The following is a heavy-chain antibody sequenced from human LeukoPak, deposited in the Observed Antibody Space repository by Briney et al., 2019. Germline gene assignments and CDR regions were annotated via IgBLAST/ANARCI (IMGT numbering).Heavy chain of an antibody. CDR3: ARGVDGGNSDWFDP. V-gene: IGHV1-69*04. Sequence: SVKVSCKASGGTFSSYAISWVRQAPGQGLEWMGRIIPILGIANYAQKFQGRVAITADESTSTAYMELSSLRSEDTAVYYCARGVDGGNSDWFDPWGQGTLVTVSS. D-gene: IGHD4-23*01. CDR2: IIPILGIA. J-gene: IGHJ5*02. CDR1: GGTFSSYA.